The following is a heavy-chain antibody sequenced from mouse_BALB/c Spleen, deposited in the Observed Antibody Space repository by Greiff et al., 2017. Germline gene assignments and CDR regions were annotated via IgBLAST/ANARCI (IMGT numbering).Heavy chain of an antibody. CDR2: IWSDGST. V-gene: IGHV2-6-2*01. CDR1: GFSLTSYG. CDR3: ARQGDPYYYAMDY. Sequence: VQLQQSGPDLVAPSQSLSITCTVSGFSLTSYGVHWVRQPPGKGLEWLVVIWSDGSTTYNSALQSRLSISKDNSKSQVFLKIHSLQTDDTAMYYCARQGDPYYYAMDYWGQGTSVTVSS. D-gene: IGHD3-3*01. J-gene: IGHJ4*01.